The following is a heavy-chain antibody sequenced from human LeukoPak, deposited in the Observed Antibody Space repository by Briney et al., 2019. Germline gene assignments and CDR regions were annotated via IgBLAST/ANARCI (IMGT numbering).Heavy chain of an antibody. CDR1: GFTFSSYE. D-gene: IGHD6-19*01. CDR3: ARGMDSSLGDAFDI. CDR2: ISSSGSTI. V-gene: IGHV3-48*03. J-gene: IGHJ3*02. Sequence: GGSLRLSCAASGFTFSSYEMNWVRQAPGKGLEWVSYISSSGSTIHYADSVKGRFTISRDNAKNSLYLQMNSLRAEDTAVYYCARGMDSSLGDAFDIWGQGTMVTVSS.